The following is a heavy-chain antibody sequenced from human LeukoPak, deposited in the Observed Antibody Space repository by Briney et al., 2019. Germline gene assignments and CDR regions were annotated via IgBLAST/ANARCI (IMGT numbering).Heavy chain of an antibody. CDR3: ARLYSNHYFDY. J-gene: IGHJ4*02. V-gene: IGHV4-34*01. CDR1: GGSFSGYY. Sequence: SETLSLTCALYGGSFSGYYWSWIRQPPGKGVEWMGEINHSGSTNYNPPLKSRVTISVATSKNQFSLKLSSVTAADTAVYYCARLYSNHYFDYWGQGTLVTVSS. CDR2: INHSGST. D-gene: IGHD4-11*01.